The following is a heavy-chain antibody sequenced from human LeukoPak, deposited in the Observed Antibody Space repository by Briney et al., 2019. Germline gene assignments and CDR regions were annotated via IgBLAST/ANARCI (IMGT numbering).Heavy chain of an antibody. D-gene: IGHD1-14*01. Sequence: PSETLSLTCTVSGGSISSYYWSWIRQPPGKGLEWIGYIYYSGSTNYNPSLKSRVTISVDTSKNQFSLKLSSVTAADTAVYYCARGKNQKAYDYWGQGTLVTVSS. J-gene: IGHJ4*02. CDR3: ARGKNQKAYDY. CDR2: IYYSGST. CDR1: GGSISSYY. V-gene: IGHV4-59*01.